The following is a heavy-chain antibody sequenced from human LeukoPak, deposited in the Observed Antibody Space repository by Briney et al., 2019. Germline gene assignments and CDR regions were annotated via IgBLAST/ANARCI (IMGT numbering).Heavy chain of an antibody. CDR2: ISGSGGST. Sequence: GGSLRLSCAASGFTFSSYAMSWVRQAPGKGLEWVSAISGSGGSTYYADSAKGRFTISRDNSKNTLYLQMNSLRAEDTAVYYCAKDPYDSSGPNDDYWGQGTLVTVSS. CDR3: AKDPYDSSGPNDDY. CDR1: GFTFSSYA. V-gene: IGHV3-23*01. J-gene: IGHJ4*02. D-gene: IGHD3-22*01.